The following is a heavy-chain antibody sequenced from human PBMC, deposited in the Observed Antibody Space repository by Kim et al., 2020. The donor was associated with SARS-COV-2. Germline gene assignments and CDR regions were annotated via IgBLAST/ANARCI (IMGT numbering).Heavy chain of an antibody. Sequence: SETLSLTCTVSGGSISSSSYYWGWIRQPPGKGLEWIGSIYYSGSTYYNPSLKSRVTISVDTSKNQFSLKLSSVTAADTAVYYCARLSSWFGELTIFDYWGQGTLVTVSS. J-gene: IGHJ4*02. CDR1: GGSISSSSYY. V-gene: IGHV4-39*01. CDR2: IYYSGST. D-gene: IGHD3-10*01. CDR3: ARLSSWFGELTIFDY.